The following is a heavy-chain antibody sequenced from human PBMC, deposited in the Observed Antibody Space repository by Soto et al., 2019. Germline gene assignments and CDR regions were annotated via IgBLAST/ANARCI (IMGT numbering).Heavy chain of an antibody. J-gene: IGHJ3*02. D-gene: IGHD4-17*01. CDR2: IYSSGTI. CDR3: ATDYGDYMGAFDI. V-gene: IGHV4-59*01. CDR1: GGSITRYF. Sequence: SETLSLTCTVSGGSITRYFWSWIRQSPGKGLEWIIHIYSSGTINYNPSLKSRVTISRDTSKDQFSLKLRSVTAADTALYYCATDYGDYMGAFDIWGQGTMVTVSS.